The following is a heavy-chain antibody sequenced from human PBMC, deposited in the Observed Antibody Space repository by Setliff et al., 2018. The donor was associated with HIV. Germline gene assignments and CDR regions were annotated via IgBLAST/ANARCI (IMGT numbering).Heavy chain of an antibody. V-gene: IGHV4-4*02. CDR2: IYHSGST. CDR3: AREGRFTYGLKADY. J-gene: IGHJ4*02. Sequence: PSETLSLTCAVSSGSISSSNWWSWVRQPPGKELEWIGEIYHSGSTNYNPSLKSRVTISLDRFKNQFSLKLTSVTAADTALYYCAREGRFTYGLKADYWGQGTLVTVSS. CDR1: SGSISSSNW. D-gene: IGHD3-10*01.